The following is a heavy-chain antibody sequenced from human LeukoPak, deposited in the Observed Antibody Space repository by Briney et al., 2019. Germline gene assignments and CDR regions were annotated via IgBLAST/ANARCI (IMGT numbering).Heavy chain of an antibody. CDR3: ARAESSITIFGVADFDY. Sequence: ASVKVSCKASGYTFTSYYMHWVRQAPGQGLEWMGIINPSGGSTSYAQKFQGRVTMIRDTSTSTVYMELSSLRSEDTAVYYCARAESSITIFGVADFDYWGQGTLVTVSS. CDR2: INPSGGST. J-gene: IGHJ4*02. D-gene: IGHD3-3*01. CDR1: GYTFTSYY. V-gene: IGHV1-46*03.